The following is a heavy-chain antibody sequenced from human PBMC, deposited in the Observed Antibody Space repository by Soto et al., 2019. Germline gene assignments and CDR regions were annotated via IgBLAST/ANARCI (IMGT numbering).Heavy chain of an antibody. D-gene: IGHD2-21*02. Sequence: QVQLVQSGAEVKKPGASVKVSCKASGDTFTDYYIHWVRQAPGQGLEWMGTVNPSGGHTTYAQHFLGRMTMTRDTSTSTLYMELTSLTSEDTALYYCARGGHVVVVTAASDYWGQGTLVTVSS. J-gene: IGHJ4*02. CDR2: VNPSGGHT. CDR1: GDTFTDYY. V-gene: IGHV1-46*01. CDR3: ARGGHVVVVTAASDY.